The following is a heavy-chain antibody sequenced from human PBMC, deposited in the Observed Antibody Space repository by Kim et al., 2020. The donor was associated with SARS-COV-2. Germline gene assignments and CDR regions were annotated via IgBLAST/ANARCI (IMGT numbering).Heavy chain of an antibody. CDR2: IRGDGGGI. CDR1: GFTFDDYA. J-gene: IGHJ4*02. CDR3: TRDTELIPFDD. V-gene: IGHV3-43*02. D-gene: IGHD2-21*01. Sequence: GGSLRLSCAASGFTFDDYAMHWVRQTPGKGLEWVSVIRGDGGGIYYADSVKGRFTISRDNSKNSLYLQMNSLRTEDTALYYCTRDTELIPFDDWGQGTLVTVSS.